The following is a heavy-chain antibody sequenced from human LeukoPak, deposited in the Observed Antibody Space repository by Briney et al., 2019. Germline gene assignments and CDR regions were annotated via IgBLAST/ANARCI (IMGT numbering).Heavy chain of an antibody. CDR1: GYTFTSYY. D-gene: IGHD1-26*01. V-gene: IGHV1-46*01. CDR2: INPSGGST. CDR3: ARDRRGWRRVGATPRGDAFDI. Sequence: ASVKVSCKASGYTFTSYYMHWVRQAPGQGLEWMGIINPSGGSTSYAQEFQGRVTMTRDMSTSTVYMELSSLRSEDTAVYYCARDRRGWRRVGATPRGDAFDIWGQGTMVTVSS. J-gene: IGHJ3*02.